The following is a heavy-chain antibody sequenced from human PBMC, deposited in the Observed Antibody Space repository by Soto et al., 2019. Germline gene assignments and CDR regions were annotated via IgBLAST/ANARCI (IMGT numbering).Heavy chain of an antibody. V-gene: IGHV4-30-4*01. Sequence: SETLSLTCTVSGGSISSVDSYWSWVRQPPEKGLEWIGYSYHSGSTSYNPSFKSRVIISLDTSKNQFSLKLSSVTAADTAVYYCSSLHSSAWGPPGMDVWGQGTTVTVSS. CDR2: SYHSGST. CDR3: SSLHSSAWGPPGMDV. D-gene: IGHD6-19*01. J-gene: IGHJ6*02. CDR1: GGSISSVDSY.